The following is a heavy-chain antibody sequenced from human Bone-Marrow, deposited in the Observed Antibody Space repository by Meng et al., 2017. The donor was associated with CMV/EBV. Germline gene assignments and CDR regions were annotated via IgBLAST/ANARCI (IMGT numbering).Heavy chain of an antibody. D-gene: IGHD6-6*01. Sequence: GGSLRLSCAASGFTFSSYAMHWVRQAPGKGLEWVAVISYDGSNKYYAHSVKGRFTISRDNSKNTLYLQMNSLRAEDTAVYYCARAQYSSSILMDVWGQGTTVTVSS. CDR1: GFTFSSYA. CDR3: ARAQYSSSILMDV. V-gene: IGHV3-30*04. J-gene: IGHJ6*02. CDR2: ISYDGSNK.